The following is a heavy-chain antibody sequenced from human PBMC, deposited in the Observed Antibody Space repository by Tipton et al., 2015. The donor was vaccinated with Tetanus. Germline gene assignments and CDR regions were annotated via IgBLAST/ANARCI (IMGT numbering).Heavy chain of an antibody. CDR3: ARFLAYCGGDCYPAFDP. CDR2: IYYSGST. V-gene: IGHV4-59*01. Sequence: TLSLTCTVSGGSISSYYWSWIRQPPGKGLEWIGYIYYSGSTNYNPSLKSRVTISVDTSKNQFSLKLSSVTAADTAVYYCARFLAYCGGDCYPAFDPWGQGTLVTVSS. CDR1: GGSISSYY. D-gene: IGHD2-21*02. J-gene: IGHJ5*02.